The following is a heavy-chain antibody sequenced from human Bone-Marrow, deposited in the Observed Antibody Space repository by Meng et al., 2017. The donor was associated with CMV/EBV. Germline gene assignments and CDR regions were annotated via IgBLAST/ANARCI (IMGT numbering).Heavy chain of an antibody. CDR2: INPNSGGT. Sequence: VQLVQSGAGCEKTGLSVKVSCKDSGYPFPGYYMHGVPQAPGQGLGWMGWINPNSGGTNYAQKFQGRVTMTRDTSISTAYMELSRLRSDDTAVYYCARIPRGYFDLWGRGTLVTVSS. CDR1: GYPFPGYY. J-gene: IGHJ2*01. V-gene: IGHV1-2*02. CDR3: ARIPRGYFDL.